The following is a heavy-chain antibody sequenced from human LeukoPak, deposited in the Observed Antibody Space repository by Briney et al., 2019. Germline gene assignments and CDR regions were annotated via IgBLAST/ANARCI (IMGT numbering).Heavy chain of an antibody. V-gene: IGHV3-23*01. J-gene: IGHJ6*03. Sequence: PGGSLRLSCAASGFTFSSYAMSWARQAPGKGLEWVSAISGSGGSTYYADSVKGRFTISRDNSKNTLYLQMNSLRAEDTAVYYCARGTFCSGDRCYHYYYMDVWGKGTTVIVSS. CDR2: ISGSGGST. D-gene: IGHD2-15*01. CDR1: GFTFSSYA. CDR3: ARGTFCSGDRCYHYYYMDV.